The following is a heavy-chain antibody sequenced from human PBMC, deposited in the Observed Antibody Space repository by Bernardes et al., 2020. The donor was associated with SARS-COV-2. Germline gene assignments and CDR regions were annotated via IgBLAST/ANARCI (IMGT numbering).Heavy chain of an antibody. D-gene: IGHD4-17*01. J-gene: IGHJ4*02. CDR2: IYYSGST. Sequence: SETLSLTCTVSGGSVSSGSYYWSWILQPPGKGLEWIGYIYYSGSTNYNPSLKSRVTISVDTSKNQFSLKLSSVTAADTAVYYCARWTTVTTESIDYWGQGTLVTVSS. CDR3: ARWTTVTTESIDY. V-gene: IGHV4-61*01. CDR1: GGSVSSGSYY.